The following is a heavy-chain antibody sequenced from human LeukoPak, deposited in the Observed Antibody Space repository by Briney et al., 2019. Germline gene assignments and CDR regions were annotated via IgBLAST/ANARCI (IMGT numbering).Heavy chain of an antibody. Sequence: GSLRLSCAASGFTFSSYAMSWVRQPPGKGLEWIGEINHSGSTNYNPSLKSRVTISIDTSKNQFSLKLNSVTAADTAVYYCARGLSDVYWGQGTLVTVSS. CDR1: GFTFSSYA. V-gene: IGHV4-34*01. CDR2: INHSGST. CDR3: ARGLSDVY. J-gene: IGHJ4*02.